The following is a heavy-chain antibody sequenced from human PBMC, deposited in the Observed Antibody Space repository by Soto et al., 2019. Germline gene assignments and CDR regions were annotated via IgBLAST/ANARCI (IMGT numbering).Heavy chain of an antibody. J-gene: IGHJ6*03. CDR3: ARAKKDDFWSGYYDYYYYYYMDV. D-gene: IGHD3-3*01. Sequence: PGGSLRLSCAASGFTFSKAWINWVRQAPGKGLEWVGRIKSKTDGGTPDYAAPVKGRFAISRDDSKNMVYLQMNSLKTEDTAVYYCARAKKDDFWSGYYDYYYYYYMDVWGKGTTVTVSS. CDR1: GFTFSKAW. V-gene: IGHV3-15*07. CDR2: IKSKTDGGTP.